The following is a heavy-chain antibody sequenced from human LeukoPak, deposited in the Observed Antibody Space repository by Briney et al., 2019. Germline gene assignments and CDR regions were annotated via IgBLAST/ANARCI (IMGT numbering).Heavy chain of an antibody. CDR1: GFTFSSYA. Sequence: PGGSLRLSCAASGFTFSSYAMHWVRQAPGKGLEWVAVISYDGSNKYYADSVKGRFTISRDNSKNTLYLQMNSLRAEDTAVYYCARDLWPTIDSSGHHPLDYWGQGTLVTVSS. CDR3: ARDLWPTIDSSGHHPLDY. V-gene: IGHV3-30-3*01. CDR2: ISYDGSNK. D-gene: IGHD3-22*01. J-gene: IGHJ4*02.